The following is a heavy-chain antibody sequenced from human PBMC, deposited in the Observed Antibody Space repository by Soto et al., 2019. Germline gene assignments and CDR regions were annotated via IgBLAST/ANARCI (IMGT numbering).Heavy chain of an antibody. V-gene: IGHV1-18*01. D-gene: IGHD5-18*01. CDR1: GYTFTSYG. CDR2: ISAYNGNT. Sequence: QVQLVQSGDEVKKPGASVKVSCKASGYTFTSYGISWVRQAPGQGLEWMGWISAYNGNTNYAQKLQGRVTMTTDPATSTAYMGLGSLRSDVPAVYYCARSGGYRYGNPLEYLGQGTLVNVSS. CDR3: ARSGGYRYGNPLEY. J-gene: IGHJ4*02.